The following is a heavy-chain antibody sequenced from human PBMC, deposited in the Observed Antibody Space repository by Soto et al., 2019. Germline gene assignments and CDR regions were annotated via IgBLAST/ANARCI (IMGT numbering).Heavy chain of an antibody. CDR2: ISSSSST. V-gene: IGHV3-11*06. CDR1: GFTFSDYY. D-gene: IGHD1-26*01. J-gene: IGHJ4*02. CDR3: ARGGWGADY. Sequence: QVQVVESGGGLVKPGGSLRLSCAASGFTFSDYYMSWIRQAPGKGLEWVSYISSSSSTNYADSVKGRFIISRDNAKNTLYLQMNSLRAEDTAVYYCARGGWGADYWGQGTLVTVSS.